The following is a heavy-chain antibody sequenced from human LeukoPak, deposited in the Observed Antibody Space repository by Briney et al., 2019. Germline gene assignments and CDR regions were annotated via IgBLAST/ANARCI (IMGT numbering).Heavy chain of an antibody. Sequence: SETLSLTCTVSDYSISSGYFWGWIRQPPGKGLEWIGSIYHSGSTYYNPSLQSRVTISVDTSKNQFSLKLSSVTAADTAVYYCARGNPWADNFYMDVWGKGTTVTVSS. V-gene: IGHV4-38-2*02. D-gene: IGHD2-15*01. CDR3: ARGNPWADNFYMDV. CDR1: DYSISSGYF. J-gene: IGHJ6*03. CDR2: IYHSGST.